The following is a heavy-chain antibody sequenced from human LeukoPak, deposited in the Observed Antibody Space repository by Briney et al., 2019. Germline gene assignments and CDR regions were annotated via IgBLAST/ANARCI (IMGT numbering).Heavy chain of an antibody. CDR3: ARGAWGSGDIHDAFDI. Sequence: GASVKVSCKASGYTFTSYYMHWVRQAPGQGLEWMGIINPSGGSTSYAQKFQGRVTMTRDTSTSTVYMELSSLRSEDTAVYYCARGAWGSGDIHDAFDIWGQGTMVTVSS. CDR1: GYTFTSYY. CDR2: INPSGGST. V-gene: IGHV1-46*01. D-gene: IGHD3-10*01. J-gene: IGHJ3*02.